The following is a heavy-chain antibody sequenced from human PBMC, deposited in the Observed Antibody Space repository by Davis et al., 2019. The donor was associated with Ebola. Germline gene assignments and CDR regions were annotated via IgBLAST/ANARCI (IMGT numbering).Heavy chain of an antibody. CDR2: IYPGDSDT. CDR3: LRHEAPDFNY. CDR1: GYSFTSYW. J-gene: IGHJ4*02. Sequence: KVSCKGSGYSFTSYWIGWVRQMPGKGLEWMGIIYPGDSDTRYSPSFQGQVTISADKSISTAYLQWSSLKASDTAMYYCLRHEAPDFNYWGQGTLVTVSS. V-gene: IGHV5-51*01.